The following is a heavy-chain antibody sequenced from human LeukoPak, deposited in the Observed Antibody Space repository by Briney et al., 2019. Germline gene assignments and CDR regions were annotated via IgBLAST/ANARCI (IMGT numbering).Heavy chain of an antibody. V-gene: IGHV4-59*01. Sequence: SETLSLTCSVSGGSIRSYFWSWIRQPPGKGLELIGYIYYSGSTKYNPSLKSRVTISVDTSKNQFSLKLSSVTAADTAVYYCAREIGEGYFDYWGQGTLVTVSS. CDR2: IYYSGST. CDR3: AREIGEGYFDY. CDR1: GGSIRSYF. D-gene: IGHD3-10*01. J-gene: IGHJ4*02.